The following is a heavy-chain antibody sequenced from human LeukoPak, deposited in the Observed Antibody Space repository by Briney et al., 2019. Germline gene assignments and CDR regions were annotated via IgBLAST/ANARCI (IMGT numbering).Heavy chain of an antibody. D-gene: IGHD2-2*02. CDR2: MNPNSGNA. V-gene: IGHV1-8*01. Sequence: ASVKVSCKASGYTFTSYDINWVRQATGQGLEWMGWMNPNSGNAGYAQKFQGRVTMTRNTSISTAYMELSSLRSEDTAVYYCAGGNTPARDWFDPWGQGTLVTVSS. CDR1: GYTFTSYD. J-gene: IGHJ5*02. CDR3: AGGNTPARDWFDP.